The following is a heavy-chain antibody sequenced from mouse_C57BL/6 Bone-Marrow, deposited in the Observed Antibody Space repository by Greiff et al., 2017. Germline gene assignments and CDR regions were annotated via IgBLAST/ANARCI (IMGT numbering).Heavy chain of an antibody. J-gene: IGHJ2*01. CDR2: IYPRSGNT. CDR1: GYTFTSYG. Sequence: VQLQQSGAELARPGASVKLSCKASGYTFTSYGISWVKQRTGQGLEWIGEIYPRSGNTYYNEKFKGQATLTADKSSSTAYMELRSLTSEDSAVYYCARGGYSSPYYFDYWGQGTTLTVSS. D-gene: IGHD2-5*01. V-gene: IGHV1-81*01. CDR3: ARGGYSSPYYFDY.